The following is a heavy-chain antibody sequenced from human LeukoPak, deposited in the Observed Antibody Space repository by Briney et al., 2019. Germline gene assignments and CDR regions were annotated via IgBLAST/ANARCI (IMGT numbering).Heavy chain of an antibody. CDR3: ARRYYWDTAMVDY. D-gene: IGHD5-18*01. CDR2: IYPGDSDT. J-gene: IGHJ4*02. V-gene: IGHV5-51*01. Sequence: GESLKISCKGSGYSFTSYWIGWVGQMPGKGLEWMGIIYPGDSDTRYSPSFQGQVTISADKSISTAYLQWSSLKASDTAMYYCARRYYWDTAMVDYWGQGTLVTVSS. CDR1: GYSFTSYW.